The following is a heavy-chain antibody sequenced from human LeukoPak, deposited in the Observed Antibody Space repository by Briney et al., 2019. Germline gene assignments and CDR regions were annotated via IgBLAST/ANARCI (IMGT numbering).Heavy chain of an antibody. D-gene: IGHD6-19*01. V-gene: IGHV3-15*01. CDR3: PTGSGYSTDGYDF. CDR1: GFTFSKAW. Sequence: GGSLRLSCAVSGFTFSKAWMSWVRQTPGKGLEWVGRILSNIDGGTTDYAAPVKGRFTISRDNSKSTLYLQMNSLTTEDTAVYYCPTGSGYSTDGYDFWGQGTLVTVSS. CDR2: ILSNIDGGTT. J-gene: IGHJ4*02.